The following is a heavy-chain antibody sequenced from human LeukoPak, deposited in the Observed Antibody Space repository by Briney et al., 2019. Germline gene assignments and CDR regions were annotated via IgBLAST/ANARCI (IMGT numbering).Heavy chain of an antibody. Sequence: GESLKISCAASEFTFTTYGMHWVRQAPGKGLEWVAFIYYDGSNIYYAGYVKGRFTISRDISKNTLYLQMDSLRAEDTAIYYCARDWKTNSFDYWGQGTLVTVSS. J-gene: IGHJ4*02. CDR2: IYYDGSNI. D-gene: IGHD1-1*01. CDR1: EFTFTTYG. CDR3: ARDWKTNSFDY. V-gene: IGHV3-33*01.